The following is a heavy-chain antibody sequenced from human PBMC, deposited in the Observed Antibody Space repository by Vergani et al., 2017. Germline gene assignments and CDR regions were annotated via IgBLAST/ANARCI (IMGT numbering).Heavy chain of an antibody. Sequence: EVQLVESGGGLVQPGGSLRLSCAASGFTVSSNYMSWVRQAPGKGLMWVSRINSDGDSTRYADSVKGLCTISRDNAKNTLYLQMDSLRDEDTAVYYGARDGWELLDYFYYMDVWGKGTTVTVSS. CDR2: INSDGDST. CDR1: GFTVSSNY. J-gene: IGHJ6*03. D-gene: IGHD1-26*01. CDR3: ARDGWELLDYFYYMDV. V-gene: IGHV3-74*01.